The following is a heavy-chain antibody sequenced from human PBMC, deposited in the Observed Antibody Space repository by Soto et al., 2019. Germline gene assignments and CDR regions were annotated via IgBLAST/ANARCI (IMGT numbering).Heavy chain of an antibody. D-gene: IGHD2-2*01. CDR1: GGSISSGGYY. CDR2: IYYSGST. V-gene: IGHV4-31*03. CDR3: ASEWVVLAASVGNIDAFDI. Sequence: QVQLQESGPGLVKPSQTLSLTCTVSGGSISSGGYYWSWIRQHPGKGLEWIGYIYYSGSTYYNPSLKSRVTISVDTSKNQFSLKLSSVTAADTAVYYCASEWVVLAASVGNIDAFDIWGQGTMVTVSS. J-gene: IGHJ3*02.